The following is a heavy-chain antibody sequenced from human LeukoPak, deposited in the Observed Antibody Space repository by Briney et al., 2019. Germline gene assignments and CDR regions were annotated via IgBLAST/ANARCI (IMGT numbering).Heavy chain of an antibody. V-gene: IGHV3-53*01. CDR2: IYSGGST. CDR3: ARATAQYSYGFLRAFDI. CDR1: GFTVSSNY. J-gene: IGHJ3*02. Sequence: GGSLRLSCAASGFTVSSNYMSWVRQAPGKGLEWVSVIYSGGSTYYADSVKGRFTISRDNSKNTLYLQMNSLRAEDTAAYYCARATAQYSYGFLRAFDIWGQGTMVTVSS. D-gene: IGHD5-18*01.